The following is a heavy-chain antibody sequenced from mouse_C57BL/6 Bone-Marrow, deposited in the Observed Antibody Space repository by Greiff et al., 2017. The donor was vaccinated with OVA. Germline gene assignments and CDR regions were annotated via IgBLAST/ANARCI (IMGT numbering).Heavy chain of an antibody. CDR3: TRGVYYSNSGAMDY. CDR2: IDPENGDT. Sequence: EVQLQQSGAELVRPGASVKLSCTASGFNIKDDYMHWVKQRPEQGLEWIGWIDPENGDTAYASKFQGKATITADTSSNTAYRQLSSLTSEDTAVYYCTRGVYYSNSGAMDYWGQGTSVTVSS. J-gene: IGHJ4*01. CDR1: GFNIKDDY. V-gene: IGHV14-4*01. D-gene: IGHD2-5*01.